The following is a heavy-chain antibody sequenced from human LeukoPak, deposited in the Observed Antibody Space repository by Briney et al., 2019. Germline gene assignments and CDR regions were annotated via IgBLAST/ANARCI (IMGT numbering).Heavy chain of an antibody. Sequence: GGSLRLSCAASGFTFSSYSMNWVRQAPGKGLEWVSSISSSSSYIYYADSVKGRFTISRDNAKNSLYLQMNSLRAEGTAVYYCARGGRRDLGYCSSTSCYAQYYFDYWGQGTLVTVSS. CDR2: ISSSSSYI. D-gene: IGHD2-2*01. CDR1: GFTFSSYS. J-gene: IGHJ4*02. CDR3: ARGGRRDLGYCSSTSCYAQYYFDY. V-gene: IGHV3-21*01.